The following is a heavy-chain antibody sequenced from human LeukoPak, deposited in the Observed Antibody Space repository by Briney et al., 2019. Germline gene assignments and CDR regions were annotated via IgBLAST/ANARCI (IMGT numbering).Heavy chain of an antibody. CDR3: ARDVVRGGNWFDP. Sequence: HSGGSLRLSCAASGFTFSSYGMHWVRQAPGKGLEWVAVIWYDGSNKYYADSVKGRFTISRDNSKNTLYLQMNSLRAEDTAVYCCARDVVRGGNWFDPWGQGTLVTVSS. CDR2: IWYDGSNK. D-gene: IGHD3-10*01. J-gene: IGHJ5*02. CDR1: GFTFSSYG. V-gene: IGHV3-33*01.